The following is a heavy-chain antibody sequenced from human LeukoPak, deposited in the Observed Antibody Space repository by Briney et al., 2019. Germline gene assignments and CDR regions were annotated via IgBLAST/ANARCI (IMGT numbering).Heavy chain of an antibody. J-gene: IGHJ4*02. Sequence: KPSETLSLTCTVSGGSISSGGYYWGRIRQHPGKGLEWIGYIYYSGSTYYNPSLKSRVTISVDTSKNQFSLKLSSVTAADTAVYYCARVRVVTATPDYWGQGTLVTVSS. D-gene: IGHD2-21*02. CDR1: GGSISSGGYY. CDR3: ARVRVVTATPDY. V-gene: IGHV4-31*03. CDR2: IYYSGST.